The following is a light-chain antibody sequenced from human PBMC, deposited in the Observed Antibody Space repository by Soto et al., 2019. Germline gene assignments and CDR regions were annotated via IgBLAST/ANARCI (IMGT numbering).Light chain of an antibody. Sequence: EVVLTHSPATLSFSPLDMAALSFNASQSLHNFLAWYQQKPGQAPRLLIYGASNRAAGIPARFSGSGSGTDNTLTINSLEPEDFAVYYCQQSSNWPPINFGQGTRLEIK. CDR1: QSLHNF. J-gene: IGKJ5*01. CDR2: GAS. V-gene: IGKV3-11*01. CDR3: QQSSNWPPIN.